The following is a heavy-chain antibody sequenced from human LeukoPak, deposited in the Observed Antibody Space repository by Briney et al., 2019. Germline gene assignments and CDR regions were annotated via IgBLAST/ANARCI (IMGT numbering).Heavy chain of an antibody. Sequence: GASVKVSCKASGYTFTSCAMNWVRQAPGQGLEWMGWINTNTGNPTYAQGFTGRFVFSLDTPVSTAYLQISSLKAEDTAVYYCARGGQLWLHSFSWFDPWGQGTPVTISS. CDR3: ARGGQLWLHSFSWFDP. CDR1: GYTFTSCA. J-gene: IGHJ5*02. D-gene: IGHD5-18*01. V-gene: IGHV7-4-1*02. CDR2: INTNTGNP.